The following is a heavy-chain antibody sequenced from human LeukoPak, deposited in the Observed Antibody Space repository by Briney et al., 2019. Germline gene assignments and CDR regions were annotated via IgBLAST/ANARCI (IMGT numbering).Heavy chain of an antibody. J-gene: IGHJ3*02. D-gene: IGHD2-21*02. CDR3: ATLTRTVVVTAILGAFDI. V-gene: IGHV4-34*01. CDR1: GGSFSGYY. Sequence: SETLSLTCAVYGGSFSGYYWSWIRQPPGKGLEWIGEINHSGSTNYNPSLKSRVTISVDTSKNQFSLKLSSVTAADTAVYYCATLTRTVVVTAILGAFDIWGQGTMVTVSS. CDR2: INHSGST.